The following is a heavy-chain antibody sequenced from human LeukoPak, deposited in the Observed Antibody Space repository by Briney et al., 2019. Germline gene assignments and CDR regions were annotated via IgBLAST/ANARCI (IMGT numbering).Heavy chain of an antibody. CDR2: ISSSSSYI. CDR3: TRFPRY. V-gene: IGHV3-21*04. CDR1: GFTFNTYN. J-gene: IGHJ4*02. Sequence: PGGSLRLSCAGSGFTFNTYNMNWVRQAPGKGLEWVSSISSSSSYIYYADSVKGRFTISRDDSKNSVYLQMNSLKTEDTAVYYCTRFPRYWGQGTLVTVSS.